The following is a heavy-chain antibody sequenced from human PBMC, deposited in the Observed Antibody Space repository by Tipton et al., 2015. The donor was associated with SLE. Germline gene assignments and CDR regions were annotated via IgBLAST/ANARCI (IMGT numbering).Heavy chain of an antibody. D-gene: IGHD4-17*01. CDR1: GFTFSSYG. Sequence: RSLRLSCAASGFTFSSYGMHWVRQAPGKGLEWVAVIWYDGSNKYYADSVKGRFTISRDNSKNTLYLQMNSLRAEDTAVYYCAKDGGTTVTNWYFDLWGRGTLVTVSS. CDR2: IWYDGSNK. J-gene: IGHJ2*01. V-gene: IGHV3-30*18. CDR3: AKDGGTTVTNWYFDL.